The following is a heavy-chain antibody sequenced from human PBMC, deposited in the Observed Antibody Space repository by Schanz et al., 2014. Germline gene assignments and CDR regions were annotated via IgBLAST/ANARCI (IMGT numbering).Heavy chain of an antibody. D-gene: IGHD2-21*02. CDR2: ISSSSSYI. CDR1: GFIFNDYY. CDR3: ARPSDSSWYMDV. V-gene: IGHV3-11*06. Sequence: QVQLVESGGGLVKPGGSLRLSCAASGFIFNDYYMNWIRQAPGKGLEWVSSISSSSSYISYADSVKGRFTISRDNAKNSLYLQMNSLRAEDTAVYYCARPSDSSWYMDVWGKGTTVTVSS. J-gene: IGHJ6*03.